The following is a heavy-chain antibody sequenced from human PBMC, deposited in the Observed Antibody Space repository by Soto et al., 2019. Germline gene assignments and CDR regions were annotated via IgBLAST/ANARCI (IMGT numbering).Heavy chain of an antibody. CDR2: ISDSATTT. CDR3: ARGYVGSWSHFDS. CDR1: GFTFNNYA. V-gene: IGHV3-23*01. J-gene: IGHJ4*02. D-gene: IGHD2-15*01. Sequence: EDQLLESGGGSAQPGGSPRLSCVASGFTFNNYAMNWVRQAPGKGLEWVSSISDSATTTYYADSVKGRFTISRDNSKNTLHLQMNSLRAEDTPVYFCARGYVGSWSHFDSWGQGTLVTVSS.